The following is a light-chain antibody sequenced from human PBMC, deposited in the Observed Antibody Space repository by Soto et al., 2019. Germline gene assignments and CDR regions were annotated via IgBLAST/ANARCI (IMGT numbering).Light chain of an antibody. V-gene: IGLV2-14*01. CDR2: EVT. J-gene: IGLJ1*01. CDR1: SSDIGGYNS. CDR3: TSYTPIVTLGSV. Sequence: QSVLTQPASVSGSPGQSITISCTGTSSDIGGYNSVSWYQQHPGRAPRLIIYEVTNRPSGVSNSFSASKSGNTASLTISGLQAYDEADYYCTSYTPIVTLGSVFGTGTKVTVL.